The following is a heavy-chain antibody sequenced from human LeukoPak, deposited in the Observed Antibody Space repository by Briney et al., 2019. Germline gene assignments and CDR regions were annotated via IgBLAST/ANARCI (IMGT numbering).Heavy chain of an antibody. CDR2: IYPGDSNP. V-gene: IGHV5-51*01. CDR1: GYSFTSYW. Sequence: GESLKISCKGSGYSFTSYWIGWVRQMPGKGLEWMGIIYPGDSNPRYSPSFQGQVTISADKSISTAYLQWSSLKASDTAMYYCARHDRWPAYHFDYWGQGTLVTVSS. D-gene: IGHD6-13*01. CDR3: ARHDRWPAYHFDY. J-gene: IGHJ4*02.